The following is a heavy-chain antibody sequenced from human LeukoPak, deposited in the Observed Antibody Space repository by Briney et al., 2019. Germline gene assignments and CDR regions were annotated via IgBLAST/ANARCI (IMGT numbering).Heavy chain of an antibody. D-gene: IGHD2/OR15-2a*01. V-gene: IGHV1-2*02. J-gene: IGHJ4*02. CDR2: INPNSGGT. Sequence: ASVKVSCKASGYTFTGYYMHWVRQAPGQGLEWMGWINPNSGGTNYAQKFQGRVTMTRDTSISTAYMELSRLRSDDTAVYYCAGVLPRIPNYFDYWGQGTLVTVSS. CDR1: GYTFTGYY. CDR3: AGVLPRIPNYFDY.